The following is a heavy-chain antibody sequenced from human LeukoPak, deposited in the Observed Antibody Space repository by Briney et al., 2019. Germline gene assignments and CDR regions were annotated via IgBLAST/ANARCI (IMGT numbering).Heavy chain of an antibody. CDR1: GGSISSYY. CDR2: IYYSGST. CDR3: AGRDCSSTSCYTSPQYYYGMDV. J-gene: IGHJ6*02. D-gene: IGHD2-2*02. V-gene: IGHV4-59*01. Sequence: KTSETLSLTCTVSGGSISSYYWSWIRQPPGKGLEWIGYIYYSGSTNYNPSLKSRVTISVDTSKNQFSLKLSSVTAADTAVYYCAGRDCSSTSCYTSPQYYYGMDVWGQGTTVTVSS.